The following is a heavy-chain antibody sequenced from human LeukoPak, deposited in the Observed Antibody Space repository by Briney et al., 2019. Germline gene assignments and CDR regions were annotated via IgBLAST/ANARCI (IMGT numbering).Heavy chain of an antibody. CDR3: ARTPFFGVVIEIDY. CDR2: ISAYNGNT. CDR1: GYTFTSYG. V-gene: IGHV1-18*01. J-gene: IGHJ4*02. Sequence: GASVKVSCKASGYTFTSYGISWVRQAPGQGLEWMGWISAYNGNTNNAQKLQGRVTMTTDTSTSTAYMELRSLRSDDTAVYYCARTPFFGVVIEIDYWGQGTLVTVSS. D-gene: IGHD3-3*01.